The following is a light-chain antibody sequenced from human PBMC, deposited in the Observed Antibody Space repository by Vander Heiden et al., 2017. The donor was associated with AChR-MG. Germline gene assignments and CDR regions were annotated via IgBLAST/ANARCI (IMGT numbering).Light chain of an antibody. CDR1: QGISSY. J-gene: IGKJ3*01. CDR2: AAS. CDR3: QQHNSYPFT. Sequence: AIPRTQSPSSLSASIGDRVTISRRASQGISSYLAWYQQKPGKAPKLLIYAASTLQSGVPSRFSGSGSGTDFTLTISSLQPEDFATYYCQQHNSYPFTFGPGTKVDIK. V-gene: IGKV1-8*01.